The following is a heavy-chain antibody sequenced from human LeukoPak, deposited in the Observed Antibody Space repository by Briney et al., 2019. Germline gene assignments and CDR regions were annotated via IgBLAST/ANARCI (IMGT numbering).Heavy chain of an antibody. V-gene: IGHV3-11*01. J-gene: IGHJ3*02. D-gene: IGHD3-3*01. CDR1: GFTFSDYY. CDR3: ANPHGVVISWGYDAFDI. CDR2: ISSSGSTI. Sequence: AGGSLRLSCAASGFTFSDYYMSWIRQAPGKGLEWVSYISSSGSTIYYADSVKGRFTISRDNAKNSLYLQMNSLRAEDTAVYYCANPHGVVISWGYDAFDIWGQGTMVTVSS.